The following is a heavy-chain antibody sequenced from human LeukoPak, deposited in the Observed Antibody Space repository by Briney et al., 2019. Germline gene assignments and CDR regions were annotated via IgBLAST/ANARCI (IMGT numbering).Heavy chain of an antibody. Sequence: GGSLRLSCAASGFTFDDYAMHWVRQAPGKGLEWVSGIGWNSGSIGYANSVKGRFTISRDNANNSLFLQMNSLRAEDTALYYCVKALPYYYGSGSYYNSYYFDYWGQGTLVTVSS. CDR1: GFTFDDYA. V-gene: IGHV3-9*01. J-gene: IGHJ4*02. CDR3: VKALPYYYGSGSYYNSYYFDY. CDR2: IGWNSGSI. D-gene: IGHD3-10*01.